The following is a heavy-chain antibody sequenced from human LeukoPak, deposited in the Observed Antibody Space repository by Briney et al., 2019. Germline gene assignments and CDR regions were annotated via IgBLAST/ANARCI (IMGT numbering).Heavy chain of an antibody. D-gene: IGHD2-2*01. Sequence: GGSLGLSCAASGFTFNNAWMRWVRQAPGKGLEWVGRIKRKNDGGTTDYAAPVKGRFTISRDDSKNTVYLEMNSLKTEDTAVYYCTTDTHCSTIGCRGPNYYYGLDVWGQGTTVTVSS. J-gene: IGHJ6*02. CDR1: GFTFNNAW. V-gene: IGHV3-15*01. CDR2: IKRKNDGGTT. CDR3: TTDTHCSTIGCRGPNYYYGLDV.